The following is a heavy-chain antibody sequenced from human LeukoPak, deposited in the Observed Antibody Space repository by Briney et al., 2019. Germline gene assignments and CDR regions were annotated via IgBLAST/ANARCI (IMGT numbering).Heavy chain of an antibody. Sequence: GGSRRLSCAASGFTFTNYGRNWVPQAPGKGVECGSYISVSGTTRYYAGTVKGRFTISRENAKNTVYLQMSSLRAEDTAVYYCARDYDSSGNWYFDLWGGGTLVTASS. D-gene: IGHD3-22*01. J-gene: IGHJ2*01. CDR1: GFTFTNYG. CDR3: ARDYDSSGNWYFDL. V-gene: IGHV3-48*03. CDR2: ISVSGTTR.